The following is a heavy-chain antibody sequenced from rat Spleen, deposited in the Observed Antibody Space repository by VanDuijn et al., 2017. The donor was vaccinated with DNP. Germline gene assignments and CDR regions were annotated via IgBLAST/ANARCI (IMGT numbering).Heavy chain of an antibody. J-gene: IGHJ2*01. V-gene: IGHV2-41*01. CDR1: GFSLTNYD. CDR3: ARDENSGLVGYFDY. Sequence: QVQLIESGPGLVQPSQTLSLTCTVPGFSLTNYDVHWVRQPPGKGLEWMGVIWNTGGTRYNSALKSRLSISKDTSKRQVFLKMNSLQTEDTATYYCARDENSGLVGYFDYWGQGVMVAVSS. D-gene: IGHD4-4*01. CDR2: IWNTGGT.